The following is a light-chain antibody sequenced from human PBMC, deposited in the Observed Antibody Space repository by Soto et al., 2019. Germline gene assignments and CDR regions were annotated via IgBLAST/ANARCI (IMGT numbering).Light chain of an antibody. J-gene: IGLJ2*01. CDR2: DNN. V-gene: IGLV1-40*01. CDR1: SSNFGAGYD. Sequence: QSVLTQPPSVSGAPRQRVTISCTGSSSNFGAGYDVHWYQHLPGAAPKLLIYDNNNRPSGVPDRFSGSRSGTSASLAITGLQTADDGDYYCQSYDRSLRGSVFGGGTKLTVL. CDR3: QSYDRSLRGSV.